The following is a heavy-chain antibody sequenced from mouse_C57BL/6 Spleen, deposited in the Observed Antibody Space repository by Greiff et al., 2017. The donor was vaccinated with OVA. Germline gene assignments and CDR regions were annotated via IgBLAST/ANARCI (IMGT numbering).Heavy chain of an antibody. D-gene: IGHD1-1*01. CDR2: ISSGSSTI. CDR1: GFTFSDYG. Sequence: EVHLVESGGGLVKPGGSLRLSCAASGFTFSDYGMHWVRQAPEKGLEWVAYISSGSSTIYYADTVKGRFTISRDNAKNTLFLQMTSLRSEDTAMYYCARGITTVGNFDVWGTGTTVTVSS. J-gene: IGHJ1*03. CDR3: ARGITTVGNFDV. V-gene: IGHV5-17*01.